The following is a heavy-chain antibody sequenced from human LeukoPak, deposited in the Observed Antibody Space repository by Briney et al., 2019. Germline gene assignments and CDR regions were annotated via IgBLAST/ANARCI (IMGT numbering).Heavy chain of an antibody. CDR3: ARGGVNYDSSGRFDP. V-gene: IGHV1-18*01. Sequence: ASVKVSCKASGYTSTSYGISWVRQAPGQGLEWMGWISAYNGNTNYAQKLQGRVTMTTDTSTSTAYMELRSLRSDDTAVYYCARGGVNYDSSGRFDPWGQGTLVTVSS. J-gene: IGHJ5*02. CDR1: GYTSTSYG. D-gene: IGHD3-22*01. CDR2: ISAYNGNT.